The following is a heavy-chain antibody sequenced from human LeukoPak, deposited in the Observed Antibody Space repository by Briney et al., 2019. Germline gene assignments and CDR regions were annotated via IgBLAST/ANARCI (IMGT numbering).Heavy chain of an antibody. CDR2: ISAYNGNT. CDR3: ARGKHLAAAGSYYFDY. D-gene: IGHD6-13*01. Sequence: VASVKVSCKASGYTFTSYGISWVRQAPGQGLEWMGWISAYNGNTNYAQKLQGRVTMTTDTSTSTAYMELRSLRSDDTAVYYCARGKHLAAAGSYYFDYWGQGTLVTVSS. J-gene: IGHJ4*02. V-gene: IGHV1-18*01. CDR1: GYTFTSYG.